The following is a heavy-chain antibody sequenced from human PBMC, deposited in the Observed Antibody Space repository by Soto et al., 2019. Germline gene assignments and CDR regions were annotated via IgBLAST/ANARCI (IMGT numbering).Heavy chain of an antibody. CDR2: IWYDGSNK. CDR3: ARDLSPYGDYESYSYGMDV. Sequence: HPGGSLRLSCAASGFTFSSYGMHWVRQAPGKGLEWVAVIWYDGSNKYYADSVKGRFTISRDNSKNTLYLQMNSLRAEDTAVYYCARDLSPYGDYESYSYGMDVWGQGTTVTVSS. D-gene: IGHD4-17*01. J-gene: IGHJ6*02. CDR1: GFTFSSYG. V-gene: IGHV3-33*01.